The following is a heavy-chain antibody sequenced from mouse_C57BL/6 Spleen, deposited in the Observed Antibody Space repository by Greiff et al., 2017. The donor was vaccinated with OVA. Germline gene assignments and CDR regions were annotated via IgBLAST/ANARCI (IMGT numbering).Heavy chain of an antibody. CDR1: GFTFSSYG. V-gene: IGHV5-6*02. CDR2: ISSGGSYT. J-gene: IGHJ4*01. CDR3: ARRYYDYDEAMDY. Sequence: EVKLMESGGDLVKPGGSLKLSCAASGFTFSSYGMSWVRQTPDKRLEWVATISSGGSYTYYPDSVKGRFTISRDNAKNTLYLQMSSLKSEDTAMYYCARRYYDYDEAMDYWGKGTSVTVSA. D-gene: IGHD2-4*01.